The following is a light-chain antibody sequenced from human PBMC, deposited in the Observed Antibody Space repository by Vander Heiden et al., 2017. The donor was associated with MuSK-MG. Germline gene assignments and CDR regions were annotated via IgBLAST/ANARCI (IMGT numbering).Light chain of an antibody. V-gene: IGKV1-27*01. CDR3: QNYNSAPVT. Sequence: DIQMTPYPSSLSASLGDRVTITCRASEGISYYLAWYQQKPGKVPNLLIYAASTLQSGVPSRFSGRGSGTDFTLTISSLQPEDFATYYCQNYNSAPVTFGPGTKVDIK. CDR1: EGISYY. J-gene: IGKJ3*01. CDR2: AAS.